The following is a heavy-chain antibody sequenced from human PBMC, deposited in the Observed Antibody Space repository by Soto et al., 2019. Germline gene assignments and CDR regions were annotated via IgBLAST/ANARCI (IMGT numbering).Heavy chain of an antibody. J-gene: IGHJ5*02. D-gene: IGHD6-19*01. CDR1: GGTIRSPDW. CDR2: IFQSGST. CDR3: ARGRGRYSSGWSWFDP. V-gene: IGHV4-4*02. Sequence: SETLSLTCVVSGGTIRSPDWWTWVRQPPGKGLEWIGEIFQSGSTNYTPSLESRVTISVDKSKNQFSLTLNSVTAADTAVYFCARGRGRYSSGWSWFDPWGQGILVTVSS.